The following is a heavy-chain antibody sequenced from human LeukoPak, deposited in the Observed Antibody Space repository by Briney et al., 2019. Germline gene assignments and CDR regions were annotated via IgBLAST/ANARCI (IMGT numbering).Heavy chain of an antibody. Sequence: GESLKISCKGSGYSFSSYWIGWVRQMPGRGLEWMGIIYPGDSDTRYSPSFQGQVTISADKSISTAYLQWSSLKASDIAMYYCARHWRYDSSGYSFDYWGQGTLVTVSS. CDR3: ARHWRYDSSGYSFDY. V-gene: IGHV5-51*01. J-gene: IGHJ4*02. CDR1: GYSFSSYW. D-gene: IGHD3-22*01. CDR2: IYPGDSDT.